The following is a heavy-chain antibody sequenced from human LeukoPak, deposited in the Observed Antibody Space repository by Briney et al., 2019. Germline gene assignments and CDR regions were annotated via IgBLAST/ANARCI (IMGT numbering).Heavy chain of an antibody. CDR2: IKQDGSEK. J-gene: IGHJ4*02. CDR1: GFTFSTYW. Sequence: PGGSLRLSCAASGFTFSTYWMSWVRQAPGNVLEWVGIIKQDGSEKYYVDSVKGRFTISRDNAKNSLYLQMNSLRAEDMAVYYCARDEFLGGQGTLVTVSS. CDR3: ARDEFL. V-gene: IGHV3-7*01. D-gene: IGHD3-3*01.